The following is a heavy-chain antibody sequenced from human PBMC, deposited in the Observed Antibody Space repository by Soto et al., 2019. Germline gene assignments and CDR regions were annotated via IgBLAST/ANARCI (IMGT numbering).Heavy chain of an antibody. V-gene: IGHV3-13*01. CDR2: LATTGAT. D-gene: IGHD1-1*01. CDR1: GFTFSSFD. Sequence: PGGSLRLSCAASGFTFSSFDMHWVRQATGKGLEWVSGLATTGATFYAGSVKGRFTISRENVKNSLYLQMNSLRAGDTAVYYCARGGGTGFDYWGHGTLVTVSS. J-gene: IGHJ4*01. CDR3: ARGGGTGFDY.